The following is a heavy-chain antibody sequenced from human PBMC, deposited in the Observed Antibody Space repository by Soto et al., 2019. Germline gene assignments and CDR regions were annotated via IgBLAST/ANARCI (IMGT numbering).Heavy chain of an antibody. CDR3: AKGSLGERCFTDFYSFRLDV. V-gene: IGHV3-23*01. Sequence: GESLRLSCAASGFTFSTYAMNWVRQAPGKGLEWVSAISGGGGSTYYADSVRGRVTISRDNSKNTLYLQMNSLRAEDTAVYYCAKGSLGERCFTDFYSFRLDVWGQGTTVSGS. J-gene: IGHJ6*02. CDR1: GFTFSTYA. CDR2: ISGGGGST. D-gene: IGHD1-26*01.